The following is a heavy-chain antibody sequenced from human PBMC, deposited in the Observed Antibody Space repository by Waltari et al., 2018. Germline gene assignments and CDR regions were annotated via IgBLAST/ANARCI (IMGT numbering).Heavy chain of an antibody. CDR2: IYHSGRT. CDR1: GYSISSGSS. CDR3: ARVDDIVVVVAATEGWFDP. V-gene: IGHV4-38-2*01. J-gene: IGHJ5*02. D-gene: IGHD2-15*01. Sequence: QVQLQESGPGLVQPSETLSLTCAVSGYSISSGSSWGWIRPPPGKGLEWIGSIYHSGRTYYNPSLKSRVTISVDTSKNQFSLKLSSVTAADTAVYYCARVDDIVVVVAATEGWFDPWGQGTLVTVSS.